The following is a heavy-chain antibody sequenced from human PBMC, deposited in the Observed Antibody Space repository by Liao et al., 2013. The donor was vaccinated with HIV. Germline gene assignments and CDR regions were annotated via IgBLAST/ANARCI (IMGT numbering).Heavy chain of an antibody. J-gene: IGHJ5*02. V-gene: IGHV4-30-4*08. CDR1: GGSISGADYY. CDR3: ARTDQYYDFWNGYENWFDP. Sequence: QVQLQESGPGLVKPSQTLSLTCSVSGGSISGADYYWSWIRQPPGKGLEWIGYIYYTGSTYYNPSLKSRVTISVDTSKNQFTLKLSSVTAADTAVYYCARTDQYYDFWNGYENWFDPWGPGTLVTVSS. CDR2: IYYTGST. D-gene: IGHD3-3*01.